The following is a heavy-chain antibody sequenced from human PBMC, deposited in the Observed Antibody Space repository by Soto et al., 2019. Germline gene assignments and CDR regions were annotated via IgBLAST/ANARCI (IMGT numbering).Heavy chain of an antibody. V-gene: IGHV3-15*01. CDR1: GFTFSNAW. D-gene: IGHD6-19*01. Sequence: GGSLRLSCAASGFTFSNAWMSWVRQAPGKGLEWVGRIKSKTDGGTTDYAAPVKGRFTISRDDSKNTLYLQMNSLKTEDTVVYYCTSQYSSGWHGDFQHWGQGTLVTVSS. CDR2: IKSKTDGGTT. J-gene: IGHJ1*01. CDR3: TSQYSSGWHGDFQH.